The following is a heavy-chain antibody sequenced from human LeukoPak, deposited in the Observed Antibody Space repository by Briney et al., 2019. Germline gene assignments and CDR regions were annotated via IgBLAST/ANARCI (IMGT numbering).Heavy chain of an antibody. Sequence: GGSLRLSCAASGFTFSSYGMHWVRQAPGKGLGWVAVISYDGSNKYYADSVKGRFTISRDNSKNTLYLQMNSLRAEDTAVYYCAKSNGGSTGGYFDYWGQGTLVTVSS. J-gene: IGHJ4*02. V-gene: IGHV3-30*18. CDR1: GFTFSSYG. CDR3: AKSNGGSTGGYFDY. D-gene: IGHD2-2*01. CDR2: ISYDGSNK.